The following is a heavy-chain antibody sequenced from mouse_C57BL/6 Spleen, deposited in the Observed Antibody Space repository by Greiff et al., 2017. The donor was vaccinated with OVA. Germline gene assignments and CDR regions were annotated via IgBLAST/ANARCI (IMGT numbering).Heavy chain of an antibody. V-gene: IGHV1-19*01. CDR2: INPYNGGT. D-gene: IGHD2-1*01. J-gene: IGHJ2*01. Sequence: EVQLQQSGPVLVKPGASVKMSCKASGYTFTDYYMNWVKQSHGKSLEWIGVINPYNGGTSYNQKFKGKATLTVDKSSSTAYMELNSLTSEDSAVYYCATGGYGNYYFDYWGQGTTLTVSS. CDR3: ATGGYGNYYFDY. CDR1: GYTFTDYY.